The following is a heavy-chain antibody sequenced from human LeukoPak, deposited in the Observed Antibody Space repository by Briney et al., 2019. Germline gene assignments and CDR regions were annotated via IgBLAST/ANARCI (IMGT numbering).Heavy chain of an antibody. V-gene: IGHV1-2*02. CDR3: ARTIVATCGNYDY. D-gene: IGHD5-12*01. Sequence: ASVKLSCTASGYTFTGYYMHWVRQAPGQGLEWMGWINPNSDGTNYAQPFKGRVAMTRDTSIITAYMELSRLRSDDTAAYYCARTIVATCGNYDYQGQLVLVTF. J-gene: IGHJ4*02. CDR2: INPNSDGT. CDR1: GYTFTGYY.